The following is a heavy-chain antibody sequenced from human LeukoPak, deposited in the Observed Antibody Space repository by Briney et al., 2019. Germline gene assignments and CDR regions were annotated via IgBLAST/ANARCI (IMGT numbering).Heavy chain of an antibody. Sequence: GGSLRLSCAASVFALSSYAMSCVPHAPGKGLECGSAISGSGGSTYYADSVKRRFTISRDNSKNTLYLQMSSLRAGDTAVYYCAKDQQPSRPYYFDYWGQGTLVTVSS. J-gene: IGHJ4*02. V-gene: IGHV3-23*01. CDR3: AKDQQPSRPYYFDY. D-gene: IGHD2-2*01. CDR2: ISGSGGST. CDR1: VFALSSYA.